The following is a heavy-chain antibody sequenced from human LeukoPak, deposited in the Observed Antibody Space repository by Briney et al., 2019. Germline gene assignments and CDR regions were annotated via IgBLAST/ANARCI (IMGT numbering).Heavy chain of an antibody. D-gene: IGHD2-2*01. V-gene: IGHV1-46*01. CDR1: GYTFTSYY. Sequence: GASVKVSCKASGYTFTSYYMHWVRRAPGQGLEWMGIINPSGGSTSYAQKFQGRVTMTRDTSTSTVYMELSSLRSEDTAVYYCARDQLGYCSSTSCSSHNWFDPWGQGTLVTVSS. CDR3: ARDQLGYCSSTSCSSHNWFDP. J-gene: IGHJ5*02. CDR2: INPSGGST.